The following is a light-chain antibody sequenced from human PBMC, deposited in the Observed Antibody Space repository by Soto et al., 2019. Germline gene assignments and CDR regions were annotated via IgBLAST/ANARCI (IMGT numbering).Light chain of an antibody. CDR2: DAS. Sequence: EIVKTQSPATLPLSPDERATISCRATQRGSTILAWYHQKPGQAPRLRLYDASNRAPGIPARFSGSGSGTDFTLTISILDPEDVAIYHCQRPSNWGLAVGGGTKGELK. CDR3: QRPSNWGLA. V-gene: IGKV3-11*01. CDR1: QRGSTI. J-gene: IGKJ4*01.